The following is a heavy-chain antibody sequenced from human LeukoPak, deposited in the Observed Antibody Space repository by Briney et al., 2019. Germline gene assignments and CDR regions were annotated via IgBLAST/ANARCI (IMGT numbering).Heavy chain of an antibody. V-gene: IGHV3-30*02. CDR1: GFTFSSYG. CDR3: AKDWRYYDSGGYYLGVGY. Sequence: ESGGSLRLSCAASGFTFSSYGMHWVRQAPGRGLEWVAFIRYDGTNKNYAEYVKGRFTISRDNSKNTLYLQMNSLRAEDTAVYYCAKDWRYYDSGGYYLGVGYWGQGTLVTVSS. D-gene: IGHD3-22*01. CDR2: IRYDGTNK. J-gene: IGHJ4*02.